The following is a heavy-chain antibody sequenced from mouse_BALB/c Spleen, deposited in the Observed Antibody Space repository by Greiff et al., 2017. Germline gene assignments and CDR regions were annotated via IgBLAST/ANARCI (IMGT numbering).Heavy chain of an antibody. CDR1: GYAFTNYL. CDR3: ARANWDYFDV. V-gene: IGHV1-54*01. J-gene: IGHJ1*01. CDR2: INPGSGGT. D-gene: IGHD4-1*01. Sequence: QVQLKESGAELVRPGTSVKVSCKASGYAFTNYLIEWVKQRPGQGLEWIGVINPGSGGTNYNEKFKGKATLTADKSSSTAYMQLSSLTSDDSAVYFCARANWDYFDVWGAGTTVTVSS.